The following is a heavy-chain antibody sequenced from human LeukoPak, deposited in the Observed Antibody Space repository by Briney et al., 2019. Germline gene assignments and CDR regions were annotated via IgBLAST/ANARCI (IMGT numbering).Heavy chain of an antibody. Sequence: ASVKVSCKASGYIFTGYYMHWVRQAPGQGLEWMGWINPNSGDTNYAQKFQGRVTMTRDTSISTAYMELSRLRSDDTAVYYCARYYIEGRCFDYWGQGTLVTVSS. CDR3: ARYYIEGRCFDY. J-gene: IGHJ4*02. CDR2: INPNSGDT. V-gene: IGHV1-2*02. CDR1: GYIFTGYY. D-gene: IGHD3-10*01.